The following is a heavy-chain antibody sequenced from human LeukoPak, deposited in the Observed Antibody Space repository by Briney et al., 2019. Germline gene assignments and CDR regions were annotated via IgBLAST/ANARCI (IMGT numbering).Heavy chain of an antibody. Sequence: GGSLRLSCAASGFPFSSYAMSGVRQAPGKGLEWVSAISGSGGSTYYADSVKGRFTISRDNSKNTLYLQMNSLRAEDTAVYYCAKFSYGFWSGFDPWGQGTLVTVSS. CDR2: ISGSGGST. CDR3: AKFSYGFWSGFDP. D-gene: IGHD3-3*01. J-gene: IGHJ5*02. CDR1: GFPFSSYA. V-gene: IGHV3-23*01.